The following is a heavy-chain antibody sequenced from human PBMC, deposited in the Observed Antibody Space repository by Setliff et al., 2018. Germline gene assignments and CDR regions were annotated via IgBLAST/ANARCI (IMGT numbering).Heavy chain of an antibody. V-gene: IGHV4-61*09. J-gene: IGHJ6*03. CDR2: MYTSGST. D-gene: IGHD6-19*01. Sequence: ASETLSLTCSVSGGSISSGSDYWTWIRQPAGKGLEWIGHMYTSGSTNYNPSLKSRVTISVDTSKNQFSLKLSSVTAAATAVYYCARAISGWYSAFYYYMDVWGRGTAVTVSS. CDR3: ARAISGWYSAFYYYMDV. CDR1: GGSISSGSDY.